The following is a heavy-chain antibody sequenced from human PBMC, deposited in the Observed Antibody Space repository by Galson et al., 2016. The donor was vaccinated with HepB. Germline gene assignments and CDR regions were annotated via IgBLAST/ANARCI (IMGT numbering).Heavy chain of an antibody. CDR1: GDSVTSDNTC. J-gene: IGHJ6*02. D-gene: IGHD5-24*01. CDR2: TYYRSKWFN. V-gene: IGHV6-1*01. CDR3: TRGYMQNGMNV. Sequence: CAISGDSVTSDNTCWNWIRQSPSRGLEWLGRTYYRSKWFNDYADSVKSRINVTSDTSKNQFSLQLDSVTPDDTATYFCTRGYMQNGMNVWGQGTTVTVS.